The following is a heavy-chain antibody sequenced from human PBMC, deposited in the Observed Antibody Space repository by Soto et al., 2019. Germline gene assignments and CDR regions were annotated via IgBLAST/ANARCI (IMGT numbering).Heavy chain of an antibody. CDR1: VDSISNYY. V-gene: IGHV4-59*01. Sequence: SETLSLTCTVSVDSISNYYWSWIRQPPGKGLEWIAHFSDSGSTNYNPSLKSRVTISVDTSKNQFSLSLSSVTVADTAVYFCARERRSSHTHGMDVWGQGTTVTVSS. CDR3: ARERRSSHTHGMDV. D-gene: IGHD6-19*01. J-gene: IGHJ6*02. CDR2: FSDSGST.